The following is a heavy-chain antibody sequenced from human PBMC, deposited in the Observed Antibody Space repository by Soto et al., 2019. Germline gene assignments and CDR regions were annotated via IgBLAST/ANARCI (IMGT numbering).Heavy chain of an antibody. CDR2: IHSDGSST. Sequence: SGGSLRLSCAASGFTFSRFWMHWVRQAPGKGLVWVAHIHSDGSSTSYADFVKGRFTISRDNAKNTVYLQMNSLRAEDTAMYYCIRDFGEVGSTAAFDIWGHGTVVTVSS. J-gene: IGHJ3*02. CDR3: IRDFGEVGSTAAFDI. D-gene: IGHD1-26*01. CDR1: GFTFSRFW. V-gene: IGHV3-74*01.